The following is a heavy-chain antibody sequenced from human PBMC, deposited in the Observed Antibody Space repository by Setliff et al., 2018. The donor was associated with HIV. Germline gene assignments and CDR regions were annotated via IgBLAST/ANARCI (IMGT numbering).Heavy chain of an antibody. CDR1: GYTFTSYG. J-gene: IGHJ4*01. Sequence: RASVKVSCKASGYTFTSYGISWVGQAPGQGLEWMGWISTYNGNTNYAQKLQGRVTMTTDTSTTTAYMELRSLKSADTAIYYCARGRGPSRFDYWGQGTLVTVSS. CDR2: ISTYNGNT. V-gene: IGHV1-18*01. CDR3: ARGRGPSRFDY.